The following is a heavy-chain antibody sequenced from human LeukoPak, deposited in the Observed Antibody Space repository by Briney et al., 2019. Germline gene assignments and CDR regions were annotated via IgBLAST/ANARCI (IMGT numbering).Heavy chain of an antibody. CDR1: GGTFSNYA. Sequence: ASVKVPCKASGGTFSNYANRWVAQAPGQGLEWMGRIIPILGIANYAQKFQGRVTITADKSTSTAYMELSSLRSEDTAVYYCATETYYYDSSAHLGTCFETWGQGTLVTVSS. V-gene: IGHV1-69*04. CDR3: ATETYYYDSSAHLGTCFET. J-gene: IGHJ5*02. D-gene: IGHD3-22*01. CDR2: IIPILGIA.